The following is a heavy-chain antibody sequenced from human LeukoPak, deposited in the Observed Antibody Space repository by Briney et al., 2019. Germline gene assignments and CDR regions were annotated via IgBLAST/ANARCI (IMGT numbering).Heavy chain of an antibody. CDR1: AFTFSSYG. CDR2: ISYDGSNN. V-gene: IGHV3-30*18. Sequence: GGSLRLSCAASAFTFSSYGMHWVRQAPGKGLEWVAVISYDGSNNYYADSVKGRFTISRDNSKNTLYLQMNSLRAEDTAVYYCAKSYGDYLGYFDSWGQGTLVTVSS. D-gene: IGHD4-17*01. CDR3: AKSYGDYLGYFDS. J-gene: IGHJ4*02.